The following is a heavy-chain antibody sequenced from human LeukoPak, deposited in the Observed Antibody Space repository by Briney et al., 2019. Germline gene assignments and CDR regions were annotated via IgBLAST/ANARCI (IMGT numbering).Heavy chain of an antibody. J-gene: IGHJ4*02. Sequence: GGSLRLSCAASGFTFSDYYMSWIRQAPGKGLEWVSYISSSGSTIYYADSVEGRFTISRDNAKNSLYLQMNSLRAEDTAVYYCASREDYGDYRPLGYWGQGTLVTVSS. D-gene: IGHD4-17*01. CDR2: ISSSGSTI. CDR1: GFTFSDYY. V-gene: IGHV3-11*01. CDR3: ASREDYGDYRPLGY.